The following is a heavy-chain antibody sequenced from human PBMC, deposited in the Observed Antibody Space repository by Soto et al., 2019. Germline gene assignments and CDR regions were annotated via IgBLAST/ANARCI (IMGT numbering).Heavy chain of an antibody. J-gene: IGHJ6*02. CDR2: ISSSSSYT. Sequence: GGSLRLSCAASGFTFSDYYMSWIRQAPGKGLEWVSYISSSSSYTNYADSVKGRFTISRDNAKNSLYLQMNSLRAEDTAVYYCARDSGHRGDFSLDYYYGMDVWGQGTTVTVSS. D-gene: IGHD1-26*01. CDR1: GFTFSDYY. V-gene: IGHV3-11*06. CDR3: ARDSGHRGDFSLDYYYGMDV.